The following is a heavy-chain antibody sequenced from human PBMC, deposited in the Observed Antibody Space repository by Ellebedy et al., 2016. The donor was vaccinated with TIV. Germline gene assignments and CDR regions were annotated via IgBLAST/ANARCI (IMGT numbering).Heavy chain of an antibody. CDR3: ARSGGRLLWFGELLKGSAYYYGMDV. J-gene: IGHJ6*02. V-gene: IGHV4-39*01. CDR1: GGSFSGYY. CDR2: IYYSGST. D-gene: IGHD3-10*01. Sequence: SETLSLTCAVYGGSFSGYYWGWIRQPPGKGLEWIGSIYYSGSTYYNPSLKSRVTISVDTSKNQFSLTLSSVTAADTAVYYCARSGGRLLWFGELLKGSAYYYGMDVWGQGTTVTVSS.